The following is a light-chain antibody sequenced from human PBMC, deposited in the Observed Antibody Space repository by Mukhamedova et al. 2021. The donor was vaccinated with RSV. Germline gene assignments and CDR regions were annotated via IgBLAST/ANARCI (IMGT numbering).Light chain of an antibody. CDR3: QESYSNPYT. CDR1: QSVTSY. CDR2: GAS. J-gene: IGKJ2*01. V-gene: IGKV1-39*01. Sequence: ITCRASQSVTSYLNWYQQKPRKAPKLLIYGASSLQSGVPSRFSGSGSGTDFTLTISSLQPEDFATYYCQESYSNPYTFGQGTKLE.